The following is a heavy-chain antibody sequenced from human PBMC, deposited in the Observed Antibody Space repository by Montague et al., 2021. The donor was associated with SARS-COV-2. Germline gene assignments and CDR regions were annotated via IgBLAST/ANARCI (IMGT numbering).Heavy chain of an antibody. CDR3: ARLPYILPGYAYFDF. V-gene: IGHV4-59*08. CDR1: GDSISNYY. J-gene: IGHJ4*02. Sequence: SDILSLTCTVSGDSISNYYWSWIRQPPGKGLEWLGYIYYSGSTNXNPSLKSRVTISVDTSKNQFSLRLSSVTAADTAVYYCARLPYILPGYAYFDFWGQGSLVLVSS. CDR2: IYYSGST. D-gene: IGHD3-9*01.